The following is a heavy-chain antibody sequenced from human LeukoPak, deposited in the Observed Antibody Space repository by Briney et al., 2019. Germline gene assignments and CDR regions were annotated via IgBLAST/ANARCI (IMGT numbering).Heavy chain of an antibody. J-gene: IGHJ6*03. Sequence: ASVKVSCKASGGTFSSYAISWVRQAPGQGLEWMGWMNPNSGNTGYAQKFQGRVTMTRNTSISTAYMELSGLRSEDTAVYYCALAERAYYYYYYMDVWGKGTTVTVSS. CDR3: ALAERAYYYYYYMDV. CDR2: MNPNSGNT. V-gene: IGHV1-8*02. D-gene: IGHD6-25*01. CDR1: GGTFSSYA.